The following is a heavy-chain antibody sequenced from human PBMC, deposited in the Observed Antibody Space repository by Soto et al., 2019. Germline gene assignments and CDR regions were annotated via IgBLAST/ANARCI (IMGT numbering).Heavy chain of an antibody. CDR3: ARGGSGKAFDI. D-gene: IGHD3-10*01. V-gene: IGHV3-13*01. Sequence: GGSLRLSCAASGFTFSSYDMHWVRQATGKGLEWVSAIGTAGDTYYPGSVKGRFTISRENAKNSLYLQMNSLRAGDTAVYYCARGGSGKAFDIWGQGTMVTVSS. CDR2: IGTAGDT. CDR1: GFTFSSYD. J-gene: IGHJ3*02.